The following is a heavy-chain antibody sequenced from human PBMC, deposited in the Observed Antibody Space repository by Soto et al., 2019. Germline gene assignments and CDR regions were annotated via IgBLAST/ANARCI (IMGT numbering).Heavy chain of an antibody. J-gene: IGHJ6*03. Sequence: PGGSLRLSCAASGFTFSNYWMQWVRQAPGKGLVWVSHIKSDGSATAYADSVKGRFTISRDNAKNSLYLQMNSLRAEDTAVYYCASLSVTSDYYYYMDVWGKGTTVTVSS. CDR1: GFTFSNYW. CDR3: ASLSVTSDYYYYMDV. CDR2: IKSDGSAT. D-gene: IGHD4-17*01. V-gene: IGHV3-74*01.